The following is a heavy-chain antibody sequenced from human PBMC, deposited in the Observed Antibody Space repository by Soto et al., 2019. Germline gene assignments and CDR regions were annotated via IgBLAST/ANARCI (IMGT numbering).Heavy chain of an antibody. J-gene: IGHJ4*02. V-gene: IGHV3-64D*06. CDR3: VKAGIAARAPDY. CDR2: ISSNGGST. Sequence: GYLRVSWAASGFTFGSYAMRWVPQAPGKGLEYVSAISSNGGSTYYADSVKGRFTISRDNSKNTLYLQMSSLRAEDTAVYYCVKAGIAARAPDYWGQGTLVTVSS. CDR1: GFTFGSYA. D-gene: IGHD6-6*01.